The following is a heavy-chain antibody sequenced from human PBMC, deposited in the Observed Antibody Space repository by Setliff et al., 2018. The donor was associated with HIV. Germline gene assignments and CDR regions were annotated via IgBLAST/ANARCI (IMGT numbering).Heavy chain of an antibody. D-gene: IGHD3-3*01. Sequence: SCTVSGGSISSYYWSWIRQPPGKGLEWIGYIYYSGSTNYNPSLKSRVTISVDTSKNQFSLKLSSVTAAGTAVYYCARGVGEYYNFWSGYPAWYFDLWGRGTLVTVSS. CDR1: GGSISSYY. V-gene: IGHV4-59*01. J-gene: IGHJ2*01. CDR2: IYYSGST. CDR3: ARGVGEYYNFWSGYPAWYFDL.